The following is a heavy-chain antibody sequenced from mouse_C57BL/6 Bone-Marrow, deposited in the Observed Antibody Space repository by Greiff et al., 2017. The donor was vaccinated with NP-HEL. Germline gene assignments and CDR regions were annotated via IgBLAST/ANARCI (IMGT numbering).Heavy chain of an antibody. CDR1: GFNIKDDY. D-gene: IGHD1-1*01. CDR2: IDPENGDT. CDR3: TTSRFITTVDY. J-gene: IGHJ2*01. V-gene: IGHV14-4*01. Sequence: EVQLQQSGAELVRPGASVKLSCTASGFNIKDDYMHWVKQRPEQGLEWIGWIDPENGDTEYASKFQGKATITADTSSNTAYLQLSSLTSEDTAVYDCTTSRFITTVDYWGQGTTLTVSS.